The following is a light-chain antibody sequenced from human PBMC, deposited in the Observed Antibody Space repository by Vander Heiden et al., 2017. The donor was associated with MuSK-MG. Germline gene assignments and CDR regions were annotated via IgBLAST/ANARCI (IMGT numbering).Light chain of an antibody. V-gene: IGLV3-1*01. CDR1: KLGDKY. CDR3: QAWDSSTVV. CDR2: KDS. J-gene: IGLJ2*01. Sequence: SYELTQPPSVSVSPGKTASITCSGDKLGDKYACWYQQKPGQSLVLVIYKDSKRPSGIPERFSGSNSGNTATLTISGTQAMDEDDYYCQAWDSSTVVFGGGTKLTVL.